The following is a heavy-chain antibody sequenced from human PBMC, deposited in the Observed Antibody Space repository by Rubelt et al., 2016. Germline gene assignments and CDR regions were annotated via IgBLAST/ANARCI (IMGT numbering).Heavy chain of an antibody. CDR2: IYSGGST. V-gene: IGHV3-53*01. D-gene: IGHD2-21*02. J-gene: IGHJ3*02. CDR3: ARGSIVVVTATPFDI. Sequence: RGLEWVSVIYSGGSTYYADSVKGRFTISRDNSKNTLYLQMNSLRAEDTAVYYCARGSIVVVTATPFDIWGQGTTVTVSS.